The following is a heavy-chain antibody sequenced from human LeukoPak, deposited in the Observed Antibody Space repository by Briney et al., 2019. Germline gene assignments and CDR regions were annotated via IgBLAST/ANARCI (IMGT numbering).Heavy chain of an antibody. D-gene: IGHD6-13*01. CDR2: IYYSGST. CDR3: ARFIAAAGHFDY. Sequence: SETLSLTCTVSGGSISSGTYYWGWIRQPPGKGLEWIGSIYYSGSTYYNPSLKSRVTISVDTSKNQFSLMLTSVTAADTAVYYCARFIAAAGHFDYWGQGTLVTVSS. J-gene: IGHJ4*02. V-gene: IGHV4-39*07. CDR1: GGSISSGTYY.